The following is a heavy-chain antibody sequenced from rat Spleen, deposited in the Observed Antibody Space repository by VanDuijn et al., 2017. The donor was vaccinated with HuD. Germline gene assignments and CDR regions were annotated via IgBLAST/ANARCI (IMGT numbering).Heavy chain of an antibody. Sequence: QVQLKESGPGLVQPSQTLSLTCTVSGFSLSNYGVIWVRQPPGKGLEWIAAISSGGSTYYNSALKSRLSVTRDTSKSQVFLKMNSMQTEDIDTYYCARDGGTDYYYDYWGQGVMVTVSS. D-gene: IGHD1-6*01. CDR2: ISSGGST. V-gene: IGHV2S8*01. CDR3: ARDGGTDYYYDY. J-gene: IGHJ2*01. CDR1: GFSLSNYG.